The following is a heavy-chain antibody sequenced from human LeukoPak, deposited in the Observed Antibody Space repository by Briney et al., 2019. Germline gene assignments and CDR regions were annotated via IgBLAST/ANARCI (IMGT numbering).Heavy chain of an antibody. Sequence: GESLKISFKGSGYRFTNYWIGWVRQMPGKGLEWMGIIYPGDSDTRYSPSFQGQVTISADKSTSTAYLQWSSLKASDTAMYYCARHEYSYGTHFDYWGQGTLATVSS. J-gene: IGHJ4*02. V-gene: IGHV5-51*01. CDR2: IYPGDSDT. D-gene: IGHD5-18*01. CDR1: GYRFTNYW. CDR3: ARHEYSYGTHFDY.